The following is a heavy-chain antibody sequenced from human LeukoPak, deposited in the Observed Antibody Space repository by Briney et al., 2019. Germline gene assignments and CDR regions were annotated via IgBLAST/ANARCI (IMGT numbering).Heavy chain of an antibody. Sequence: GASVKVSCKASGYTFTNYGISWVRQAPGQGLEWMGQINPCNGNTNYARRLQGRVTMTTDTSTSTSYMELRSLTSDDTAVYYCARVTGSSISSRSLLYWGQGTLVTVSS. D-gene: IGHD6-13*01. CDR1: GYTFTNYG. CDR3: ARVTGSSISSRSLLY. J-gene: IGHJ4*02. CDR2: INPCNGNT. V-gene: IGHV1-18*01.